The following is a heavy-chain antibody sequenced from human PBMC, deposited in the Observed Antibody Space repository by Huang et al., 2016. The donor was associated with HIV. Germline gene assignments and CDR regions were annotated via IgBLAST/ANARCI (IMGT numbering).Heavy chain of an antibody. V-gene: IGHV4-34*02. D-gene: IGHD3-10*01. CDR3: ARDATKNPRGWFDP. J-gene: IGHJ5*02. CDR1: GGSLSGYY. Sequence: QVHLQQWGAGLLKSAETLSLTCAVYGGSLSGYYWSWLRQTPGKGLEWIGEINHLASPNYNPSLKSRVSRSMDGSKKQFSLKLRSISDADTAVYFCARDATKNPRGWFDPWGQGTLVTGSS. CDR2: INHLASP.